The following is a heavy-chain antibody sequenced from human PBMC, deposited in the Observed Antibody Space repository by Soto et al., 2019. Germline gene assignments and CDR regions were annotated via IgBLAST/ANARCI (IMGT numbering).Heavy chain of an antibody. V-gene: IGHV2-70*11. CDR3: ARITFYGDYEQNYFDY. CDR2: IDWDDDK. J-gene: IGHJ4*02. Sequence: SGPTLVQPTQTLTLTCTFSGFSLRTSGMCVSWIRQPPGKALEWLARIDWDDDKYYSTTVKTRLTISKDTSKKQVVLTMTNMEPVDTATYYCARITFYGDYEQNYFDYWGQGTLVTVSS. CDR1: GFSLRTSGMC. D-gene: IGHD4-17*01.